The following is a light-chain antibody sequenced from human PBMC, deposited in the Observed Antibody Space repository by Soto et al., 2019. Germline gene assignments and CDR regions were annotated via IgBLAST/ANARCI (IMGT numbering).Light chain of an antibody. CDR3: LQLNTFPVT. J-gene: IGKJ5*01. CDR2: ASS. Sequence: DIQLTQSPSFLSASVGDRVTITCRASQGISSYLAWYQQTPGKAPKLLIYASSILQSGVPSRFSGSGSGTEFTLTISSLQHEDFATYYCLQLNTFPVTFGQGTRLAI. CDR1: QGISSY. V-gene: IGKV1-9*01.